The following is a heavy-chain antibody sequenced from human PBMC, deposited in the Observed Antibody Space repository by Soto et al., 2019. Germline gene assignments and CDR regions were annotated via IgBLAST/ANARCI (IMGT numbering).Heavy chain of an antibody. J-gene: IGHJ3*02. V-gene: IGHV1-69*01. CDR1: GGTFSSYA. Sequence: QVHLVQSGAEVKKPGSSVKVSCKASGGTFSSYAISWVRQAPGQGLEWMGGIIPIFGTANYAQKFQGRVTITADESTSTACMELSSLRSEDTALYYCARAVSDYYDSSGPLDAFDIWGQGTMVTVSS. CDR2: IIPIFGTA. CDR3: ARAVSDYYDSSGPLDAFDI. D-gene: IGHD3-22*01.